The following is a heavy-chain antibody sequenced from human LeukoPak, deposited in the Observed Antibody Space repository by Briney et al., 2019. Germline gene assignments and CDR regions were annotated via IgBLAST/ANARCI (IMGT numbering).Heavy chain of an antibody. Sequence: GESLKISCKGSGYSFTSYWIGWVRQMPGKGLEWMGIIYPGDSDTRYSPSFQGQVTISADKSISTAYLQWSSLKASDTAVYYCARQLCSSTSCYATNFDLWGRGTLVTVSS. CDR3: ARQLCSSTSCYATNFDL. J-gene: IGHJ2*01. CDR1: GYSFTSYW. D-gene: IGHD2-2*01. CDR2: IYPGDSDT. V-gene: IGHV5-51*01.